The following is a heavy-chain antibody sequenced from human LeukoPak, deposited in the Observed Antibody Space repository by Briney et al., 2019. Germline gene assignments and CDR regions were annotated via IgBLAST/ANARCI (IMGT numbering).Heavy chain of an antibody. V-gene: IGHV4-34*01. CDR3: ARAVVVAATFDY. CDR2: INHSGST. J-gene: IGHJ4*02. CDR1: GGSFSGYY. Sequence: SETLSLTCAVYGGSFSGYYWSWIRQHPGKGLEWIGEINHSGSTNYNPSLKSRVTISVDTSKNQFPLKLSSVTAADTAVYYCARAVVVAATFDYWGQGTLVTVSS. D-gene: IGHD2-15*01.